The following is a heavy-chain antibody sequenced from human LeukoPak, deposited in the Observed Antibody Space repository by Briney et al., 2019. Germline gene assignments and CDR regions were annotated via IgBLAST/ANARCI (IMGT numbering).Heavy chain of an antibody. V-gene: IGHV1-69*06. J-gene: IGHJ6*03. CDR2: IIPIFGTA. Sequence: SVKVSCKASGYTFTGYYMHWVRQAPGQGLEWMGGIIPIFGTANYAQKFQGRVTITADKSTSTAYMELSSLRSEDTAVYYCAMYGDIGAYYYYYMDVWGKGTTVTVSS. CDR3: AMYGDIGAYYYYYMDV. D-gene: IGHD2-15*01. CDR1: GYTFTGYY.